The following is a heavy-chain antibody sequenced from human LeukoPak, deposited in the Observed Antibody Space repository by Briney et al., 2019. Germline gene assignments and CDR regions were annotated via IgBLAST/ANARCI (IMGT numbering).Heavy chain of an antibody. CDR3: ARKSNFWSGYEGPFDI. J-gene: IGHJ3*02. CDR2: IIPMHGIP. CDR1: GGTFNNFA. V-gene: IGHV1-69*04. D-gene: IGHD3-3*01. Sequence: SVKVSCKASGGTFNNFAFNWLRQAPGQGLEWVGRIIPMHGIPNYAQKFQGRVTITADKSTTTAYMELSSLKSEDTAVYYCARKSNFWSGYEGPFDIWGQGTMVSVSS.